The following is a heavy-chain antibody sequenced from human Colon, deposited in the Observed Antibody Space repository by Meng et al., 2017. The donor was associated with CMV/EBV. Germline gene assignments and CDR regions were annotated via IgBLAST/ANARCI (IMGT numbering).Heavy chain of an antibody. D-gene: IGHD5-18*01. V-gene: IGHV4-39*07. CDR1: GDSINSNTYN. CDR3: VRGGTAMVAHFDY. CDR2: VYYTEGT. J-gene: IGHJ4*02. Sequence: QLEPQWSGPGPVKASETLPLTCTVSGDSINSNTYNWGWIRQPPGKGLEWIGNVYYTEGTYYNPSLKSRVTISIDTSMNQFSLKLSSVTAADTAIYYCVRGGTAMVAHFDYWGQGALVTVSS.